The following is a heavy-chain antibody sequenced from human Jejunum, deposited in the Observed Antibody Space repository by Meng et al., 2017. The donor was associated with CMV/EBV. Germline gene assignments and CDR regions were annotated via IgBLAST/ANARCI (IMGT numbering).Heavy chain of an antibody. CDR1: GFSFSPDA. Sequence: GFSFSPDAMTWVRLAPGKGLEWVSSIDATSTYIYYADSVKGRFIISRDDAENSVYLQMNSLTDEDTALYYCAREEINCGGDCYVYWGQGTLVTVSS. CDR2: IDATSTYI. CDR3: AREEINCGGDCYVY. J-gene: IGHJ4*02. V-gene: IGHV3-21*01. D-gene: IGHD2-21*01.